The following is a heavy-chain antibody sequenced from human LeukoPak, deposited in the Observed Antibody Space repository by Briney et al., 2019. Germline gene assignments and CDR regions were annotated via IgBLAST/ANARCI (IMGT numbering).Heavy chain of an antibody. J-gene: IGHJ3*02. Sequence: PGGSLRLSCAASGFTFSSFEMNWVRQAPGKGLEWISYISSAGTIHYADSVRGRFTISRDNAKNSLYLQMNSLRAEDTAVYYCARVKEASAFDIWGQGTMVTVSS. D-gene: IGHD5-12*01. CDR2: ISSAGTI. V-gene: IGHV3-48*03. CDR1: GFTFSSFE. CDR3: ARVKEASAFDI.